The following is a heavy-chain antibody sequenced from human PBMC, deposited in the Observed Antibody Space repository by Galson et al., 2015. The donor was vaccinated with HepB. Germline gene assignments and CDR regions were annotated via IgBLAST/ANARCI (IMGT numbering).Heavy chain of an antibody. D-gene: IGHD6-19*01. J-gene: IGHJ6*02. CDR2: IYPGDSDT. CDR1: GYSFTSYW. CDR3: ARQPPTRGSGWLPYYYYGMDV. Sequence: QSGAEVKKPGESLKISCKGSGYSFTSYWIGWVRQMPGKGLEWMGIIYPGDSDTRYSPSFQGQVTISADKSISTAYLQWSSLKASDTAMYYCARQPPTRGSGWLPYYYYGMDVWGQGTTVTVSS. V-gene: IGHV5-51*01.